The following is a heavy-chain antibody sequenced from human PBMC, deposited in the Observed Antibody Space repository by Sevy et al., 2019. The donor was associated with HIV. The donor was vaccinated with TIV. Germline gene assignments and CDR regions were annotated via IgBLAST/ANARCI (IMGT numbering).Heavy chain of an antibody. V-gene: IGHV3-23*01. D-gene: IGHD3-16*02. Sequence: GGSLRLSCAASGFTFSSYGMVWVRQAPGKGLEWVSGISNSGDRTYDADSVKGRFTISRDNSKNTLYLQMNSLRAEDTGVYYCVKEFYRREGFFDYWGQGTLVTVSS. CDR3: VKEFYRREGFFDY. J-gene: IGHJ4*02. CDR2: ISNSGDRT. CDR1: GFTFSSYG.